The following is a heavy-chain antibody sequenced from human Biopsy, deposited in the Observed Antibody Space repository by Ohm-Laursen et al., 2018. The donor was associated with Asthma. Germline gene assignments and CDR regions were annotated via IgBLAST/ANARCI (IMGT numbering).Heavy chain of an antibody. Sequence: TLSLTYTVSGGSISSGAYYWSWVRQPPGKGLEWIGYINYSGSTFYSPSLESRVTVSVDTSKNQFSLKLSSVTAADTAVYYCARDLSGYCTSSACYGFDSWGQGTLVTVSS. J-gene: IGHJ5*01. CDR1: GGSISSGAYY. D-gene: IGHD2-8*01. V-gene: IGHV4-31*03. CDR2: INYSGST. CDR3: ARDLSGYCTSSACYGFDS.